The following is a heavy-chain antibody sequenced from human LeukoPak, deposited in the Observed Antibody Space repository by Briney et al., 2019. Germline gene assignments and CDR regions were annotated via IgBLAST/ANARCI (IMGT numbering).Heavy chain of an antibody. CDR3: ARGITMVRGVNCDI. Sequence: PGGSLRLSCAASGFTFSSYSMNWVRQAPGKGLEWVSSISSSSYIYYADSVKGRFTISRDNAMNSLYLQMNSLRAEDTAVYYCARGITMVRGVNCDIWGQGTMVTVSS. CDR2: ISSSSYI. D-gene: IGHD3-10*01. V-gene: IGHV3-21*01. J-gene: IGHJ3*02. CDR1: GFTFSSYS.